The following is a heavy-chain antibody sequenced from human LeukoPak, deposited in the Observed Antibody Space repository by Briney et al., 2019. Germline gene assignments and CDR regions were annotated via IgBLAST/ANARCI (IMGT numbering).Heavy chain of an antibody. CDR3: AREGSGSGVDY. D-gene: IGHD3-10*01. CDR2: ISSSSSTI. CDR1: GFTFSSYS. Sequence: PGGSLRLSCAASGFTFSSYSMNWVRQAPGKGLEWVSYISSSSSTIYYADSVKGRFTISRDNAKNSLYLQMNSLRAEDTAAYYCAREGSGSGVDYWGQGTLVTVSS. J-gene: IGHJ4*02. V-gene: IGHV3-48*01.